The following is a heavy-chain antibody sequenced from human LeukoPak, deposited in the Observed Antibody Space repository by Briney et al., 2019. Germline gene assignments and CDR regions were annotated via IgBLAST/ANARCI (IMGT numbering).Heavy chain of an antibody. Sequence: SETLSLTCAVSGGSISSSSYYWGWIRQPPGKGLEWVGSICYSRTTYYNPSLKSRVTISADTSKNQLSLKVPSVTAADTALYYCARGGLEYYDSRSYYFDVFHVWGQGTMVTVSS. CDR2: ICYSRTT. V-gene: IGHV4-39*01. J-gene: IGHJ3*01. CDR1: GGSISSSSYY. CDR3: ARGGLEYYDSRSYYFDVFHV. D-gene: IGHD3-22*01.